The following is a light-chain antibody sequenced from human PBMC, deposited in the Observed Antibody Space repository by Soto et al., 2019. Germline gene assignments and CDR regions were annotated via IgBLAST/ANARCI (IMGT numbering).Light chain of an antibody. CDR3: QQYTDRPRT. Sequence: EIVMSQSPATLSVTPRETASLSCRASQSAGNFLFWYQQKPGQAPRLLIYYISTRATGIPARFSGSVSGTEFTLTISGLQSEDFAVYFCQQYTDRPRTFGQGTKVDI. V-gene: IGKV3D-15*01. J-gene: IGKJ1*01. CDR2: YIS. CDR1: QSAGNF.